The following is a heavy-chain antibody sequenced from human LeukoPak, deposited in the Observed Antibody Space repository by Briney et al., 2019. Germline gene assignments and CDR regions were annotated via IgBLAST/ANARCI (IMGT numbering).Heavy chain of an antibody. CDR2: ISGSGGST. CDR3: AKDRSRMIAGFDP. D-gene: IGHD2-2*01. CDR1: GLTFSSYA. Sequence: GGSLRVSCAASGLTFSSYAMSWVRQAPGKGLEWVSAISGSGGSTYYADSVKGRFTISRDNSKNTLYLQMNSLRAEDTAVYYCAKDRSRMIAGFDPWGQGTLVTVSS. V-gene: IGHV3-23*01. J-gene: IGHJ5*02.